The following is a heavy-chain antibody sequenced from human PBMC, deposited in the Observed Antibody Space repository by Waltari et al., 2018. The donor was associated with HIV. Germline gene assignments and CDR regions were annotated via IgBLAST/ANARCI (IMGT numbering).Heavy chain of an antibody. Sequence: QVQLVQSGAEVKKPGSSVKVSCKASVGPFSSSAISWVRQAPGQGLEWMGGIIPIFGTANYAQKFQGRVTITADESTSTAYMELSSLRSEDTAVYYCARDQWGSDQNWFDPWGQGTLVTVSS. V-gene: IGHV1-69*01. CDR3: ARDQWGSDQNWFDP. CDR1: VGPFSSSA. D-gene: IGHD7-27*01. J-gene: IGHJ5*02. CDR2: IIPIFGTA.